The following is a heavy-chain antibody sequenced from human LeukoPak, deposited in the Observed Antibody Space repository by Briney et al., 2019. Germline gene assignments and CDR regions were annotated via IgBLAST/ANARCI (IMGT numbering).Heavy chain of an antibody. V-gene: IGHV4-4*07. CDR3: ARDLNIYDSSGRLDY. CDR2: IYPSGST. D-gene: IGHD3-22*01. Sequence: PSETLSLTCTVSGGSISSYYWSWIRQPAGKGLEWIGRIYPSGSTNYNPSLKSRVTMSVDTSKNQFSLKLSSVTAADTAVYCCARDLNIYDSSGRLDYWGQGTLVAVSS. CDR1: GGSISSYY. J-gene: IGHJ4*02.